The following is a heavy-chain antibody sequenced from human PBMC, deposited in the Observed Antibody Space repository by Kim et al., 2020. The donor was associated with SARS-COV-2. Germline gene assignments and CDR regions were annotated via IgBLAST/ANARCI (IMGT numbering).Heavy chain of an antibody. V-gene: IGHV4-34*01. CDR1: GGSFSGYY. D-gene: IGHD6-13*01. Sequence: SETLSLTCAVYGGSFSGYYWSWIRQPPGKGLEWIGEINHSGSTNYNPSLKSRVTISVDTSKNQFSLKLSSVTAADTAVYYCARVRVGSTLKYYYYGMDVWGQGATVTVSS. CDR3: ARVRVGSTLKYYYYGMDV. J-gene: IGHJ6*02. CDR2: INHSGST.